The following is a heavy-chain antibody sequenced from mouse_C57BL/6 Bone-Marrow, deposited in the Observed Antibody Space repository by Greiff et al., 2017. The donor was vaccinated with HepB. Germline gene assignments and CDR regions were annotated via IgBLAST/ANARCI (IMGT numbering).Heavy chain of an antibody. V-gene: IGHV1-55*01. J-gene: IGHJ4*01. CDR1: GYTFTSYW. Sequence: QVQLQQPGAELVKPGASVKMSCKASGYTFTSYWITWVKQRPGQGLEWIGDIYPGSGSTNYNEKFKSKATLTVDTSSSTAYMQLSSLTSKDSAVYYCASGGYPYYAMDYWGQGTSDTVSS. CDR2: IYPGSGST. D-gene: IGHD1-1*02. CDR3: ASGGYPYYAMDY.